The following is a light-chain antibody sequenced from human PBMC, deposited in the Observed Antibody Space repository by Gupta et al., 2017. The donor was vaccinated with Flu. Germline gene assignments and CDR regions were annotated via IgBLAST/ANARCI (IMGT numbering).Light chain of an antibody. V-gene: IGKV1-39*01. Sequence: PSSLSASVGDRVTITCRSSPSISSYLNWYQQKPGKAPKLLIYAASSLQSGVPSRFSGSGSGTDFTLTISSLQPEDFATYYCQQCYSTLLTFGPGTXVDIK. CDR1: PSISSY. CDR3: QQCYSTLLT. CDR2: AAS. J-gene: IGKJ3*01.